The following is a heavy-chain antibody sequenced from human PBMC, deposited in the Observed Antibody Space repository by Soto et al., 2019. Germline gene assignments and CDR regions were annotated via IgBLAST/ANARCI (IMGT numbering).Heavy chain of an antibody. Sequence: SETVSLTCDFYGVSFSGYYWSCIRQPPGKGLEWIGEINHSGSTNYNPSLKSRVTISVDTSKNQFSLKLSSVTAAETAVYYCARDQGRAARSGTYYYSYYGMDVWGQGPKWTVSS. CDR2: INHSGST. CDR1: GVSFSGYY. D-gene: IGHD6-6*01. V-gene: IGHV4-34*01. J-gene: IGHJ6*02. CDR3: ARDQGRAARSGTYYYSYYGMDV.